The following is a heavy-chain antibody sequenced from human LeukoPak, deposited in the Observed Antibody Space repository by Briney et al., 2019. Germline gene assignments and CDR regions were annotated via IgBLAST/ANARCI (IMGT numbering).Heavy chain of an antibody. D-gene: IGHD3-10*01. Sequence: GGSLRLSCAASGFTLNNYAMSWVRQAPGKGLEWVSSTSSSDAGTDHADSVRGRFTISRDNSKNTLYLQRNSLSAEDTAVYYCARKYGSGSYYYMDVWGKGTTVTVSS. V-gene: IGHV3-23*01. CDR3: ARKYGSGSYYYMDV. CDR1: GFTLNNYA. J-gene: IGHJ6*03. CDR2: TSSSDAGT.